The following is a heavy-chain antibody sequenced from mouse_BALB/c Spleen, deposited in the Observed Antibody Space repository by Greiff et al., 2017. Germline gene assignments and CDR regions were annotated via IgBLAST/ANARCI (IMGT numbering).Heavy chain of an antibody. V-gene: IGHV5-17*02. D-gene: IGHD2-4*01. J-gene: IGHJ4*01. CDR2: ISSGSSTI. CDR3: ARGGVLYYDYDVYYAMDY. Sequence: EVKLMESGGGLVQPGGSRKLSCAASGFTFSSFGMHWVRQAPEKGLEWVAYISSGSSTIYYADTVKGRFTISRDNPKNTLFLQLTSLRSEDTAMYYCARGGVLYYDYDVYYAMDYWGQGTSVTVAS. CDR1: GFTFSSFG.